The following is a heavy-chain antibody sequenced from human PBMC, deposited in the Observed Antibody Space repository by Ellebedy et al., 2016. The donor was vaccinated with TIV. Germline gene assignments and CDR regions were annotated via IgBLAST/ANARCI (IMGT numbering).Heavy chain of an antibody. Sequence: SETLSLXXTVSGGSISSSSYYWGWIRQPPGKGLEWIGSIYYSGSTYYNPSLKSRVTISVDTSKNQFSLKLSSVTAADTAVYYCARGRYYGSGSPLSAPEYFQHWGQGTLVTVSS. CDR1: GGSISSSSYY. V-gene: IGHV4-39*01. J-gene: IGHJ1*01. D-gene: IGHD3-10*01. CDR3: ARGRYYGSGSPLSAPEYFQH. CDR2: IYYSGST.